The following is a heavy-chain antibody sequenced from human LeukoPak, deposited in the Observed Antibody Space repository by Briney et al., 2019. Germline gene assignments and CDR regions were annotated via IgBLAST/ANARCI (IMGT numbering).Heavy chain of an antibody. CDR3: ARALLSGDYGGLAYYFDY. J-gene: IGHJ4*02. V-gene: IGHV3-13*01. CDR2: IGTAGDT. D-gene: IGHD4-23*01. Sequence: GGSLRLSCAASGFTFSSHDMHWVRQATGKGLEWVSAIGTAGDTYYPGSVKGRFTISRENAKNSLYLQMNSLRAGDTAVYYCARALLSGDYGGLAYYFDYWGQGTLVTVSS. CDR1: GFTFSSHD.